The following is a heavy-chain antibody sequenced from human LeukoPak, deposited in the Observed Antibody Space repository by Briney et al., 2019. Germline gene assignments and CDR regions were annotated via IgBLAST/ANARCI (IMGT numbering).Heavy chain of an antibody. D-gene: IGHD1-20*01. CDR2: VYYSENI. CDR1: AISINSYY. Sequence: SETPSLTCTVSAISINSYYWNWVRQPPGKGLEWIGYVYYSENIYYGPSLKSRVSISVDTSKKQFSLKMNSVTAADTAVYYCAAGITGRTIDYWGQGTLVTVSS. J-gene: IGHJ4*02. V-gene: IGHV4-59*01. CDR3: AAGITGRTIDY.